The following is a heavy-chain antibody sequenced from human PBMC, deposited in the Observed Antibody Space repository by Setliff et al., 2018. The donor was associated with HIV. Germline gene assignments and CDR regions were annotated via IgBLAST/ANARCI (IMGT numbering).Heavy chain of an antibody. J-gene: IGHJ4*02. CDR1: GGSINSTSYY. Sequence: LSLTCTVSGGSINSTSYYWGGIRQPPGNGLEWIGSIYHTGSTYYKPSLKSRVTISVDTSKNQFSLRLSSVAAGDTAVYYCARSIVPVASGYYYFEYWGQGTLVTVSS. CDR2: IYHTGST. V-gene: IGHV4-39*01. CDR3: ARSIVPVASGYYYFEY. D-gene: IGHD3-3*01.